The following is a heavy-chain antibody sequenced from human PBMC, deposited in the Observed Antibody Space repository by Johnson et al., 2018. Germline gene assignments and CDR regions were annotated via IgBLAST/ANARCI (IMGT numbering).Heavy chain of an antibody. D-gene: IGHD1-7*01. Sequence: QVQLVQSGGGVVQPGRSLRLSCAASGFTFSDYYMSWIRQAPGKGLEWVSYISSSGSTIYYADSVKGRFTISRDNAKNSLYLQMNRLRAEDTAVYYCARDERRWNYPYFQHWGQGTLVTVSS. J-gene: IGHJ1*01. CDR1: GFTFSDYY. V-gene: IGHV3-11*04. CDR2: ISSSGSTI. CDR3: ARDERRWNYPYFQH.